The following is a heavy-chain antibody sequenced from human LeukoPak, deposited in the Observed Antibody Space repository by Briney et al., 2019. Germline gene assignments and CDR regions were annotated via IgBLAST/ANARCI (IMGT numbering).Heavy chain of an antibody. CDR2: IWSDGTNQ. CDR1: QFTFSHYG. J-gene: IGHJ4*02. D-gene: IGHD4-11*01. CDR3: AKDAQRGFDYSNSLEY. Sequence: GGSLTLSCVASQFTFSHYGMHWVRQAPGRGLEWVAVIWSDGTNQYYADSVKGRFTISRGDSQNTVYLQMNSLRAEDTAVYFCAKDAQRGFDYSNSLEYWGQGTLVTVSS. V-gene: IGHV3-33*06.